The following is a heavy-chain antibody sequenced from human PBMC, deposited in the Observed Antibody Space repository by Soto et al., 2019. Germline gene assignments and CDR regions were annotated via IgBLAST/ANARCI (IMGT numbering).Heavy chain of an antibody. J-gene: IGHJ4*02. D-gene: IGHD1-7*01. CDR2: ISSNGGTT. V-gene: IGHV3-64*01. CDR3: VRRVSGNYDY. CDR1: GFTFNNYE. Sequence: EVQLAESGGNMVQPGGSLRLSCVASGFTFNNYEMHWVRQAPGKGLEYVSSISSNGGTTYYGNSVKGRFTISRDNSKNTLYLQMGSLRPEDMAVYYCVRRVSGNYDYWGQGTLVTVSS.